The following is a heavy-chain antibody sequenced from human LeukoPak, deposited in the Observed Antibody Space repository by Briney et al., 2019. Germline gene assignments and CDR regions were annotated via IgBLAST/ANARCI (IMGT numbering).Heavy chain of an antibody. Sequence: PSEALSLTCTVSGYSISSGYYWGRIRQPPGKGLEWIGSIYHSGSTYYNPSLKSRVTISVDTSKNQFSLKLSSVTAADTAVYYCARALTVTRDYWGQGTLVTVSS. CDR1: GYSISSGYY. CDR2: IYHSGST. V-gene: IGHV4-38-2*02. J-gene: IGHJ4*02. D-gene: IGHD4-17*01. CDR3: ARALTVTRDY.